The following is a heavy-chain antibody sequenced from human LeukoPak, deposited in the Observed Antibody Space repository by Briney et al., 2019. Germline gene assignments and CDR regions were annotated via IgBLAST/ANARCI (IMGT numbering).Heavy chain of an antibody. CDR1: GFIFRDVW. J-gene: IGHJ4*02. CDR2: IKSKSDGGTI. Sequence: GGSLRLSCAGSGFIFRDVWMSWVCQAPGKGLEWVGRIKSKSDGGTIDYAEPVKGRVTMSRDDSKKTFSLEMNNLKTEDTGVYYCTTDLDYWGQGTLVTVSS. V-gene: IGHV3-15*01. CDR3: TTDLDY.